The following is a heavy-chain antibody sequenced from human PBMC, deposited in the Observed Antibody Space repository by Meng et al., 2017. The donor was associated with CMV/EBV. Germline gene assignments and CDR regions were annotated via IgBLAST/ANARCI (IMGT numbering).Heavy chain of an antibody. CDR2: IYYSGST. J-gene: IGHJ4*02. D-gene: IGHD3-10*01. CDR3: ARAWEFFDY. CDR1: GGSISSYY. Sequence: GSLRLSCTVSGGSISSYYWSWIRQPPGKGLEWIGYIYYSGSTNYNPSLKSRVTISVDTSKNQFSLKLSSVTAADTAVYYCARAWEFFDYWGQGTLVTVSS. V-gene: IGHV4-59*08.